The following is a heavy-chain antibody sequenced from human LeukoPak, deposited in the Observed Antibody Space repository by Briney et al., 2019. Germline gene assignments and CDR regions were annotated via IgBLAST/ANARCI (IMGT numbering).Heavy chain of an antibody. Sequence: SETLSLTCAVYRGSFSDFYCSWIRQSPGKGLEWIGEINHSGSTNYNPSLKSRVTISVDTSKNQLSLKLSSLTAADTVVYYCAYSSAYQQHWGQGTLVTVSS. CDR3: AYSSAYQQH. J-gene: IGHJ1*01. V-gene: IGHV4-34*01. CDR1: RGSFSDFY. D-gene: IGHD3-22*01. CDR2: INHSGST.